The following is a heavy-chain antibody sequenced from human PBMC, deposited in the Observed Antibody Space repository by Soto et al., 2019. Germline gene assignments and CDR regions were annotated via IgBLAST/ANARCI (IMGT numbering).Heavy chain of an antibody. Sequence: PSETLSLTYTVSGGSISSYYWSWIRQPPGKGLEWIGYIYYSGSTNYNPSLKSRVTISVDTSKNQFSLKLSSVTAADTAVYYCARGQGTSGYSGIDYWGQGTLVTVSS. J-gene: IGHJ4*02. CDR2: IYYSGST. D-gene: IGHD5-12*01. CDR3: ARGQGTSGYSGIDY. V-gene: IGHV4-59*08. CDR1: GGSISSYY.